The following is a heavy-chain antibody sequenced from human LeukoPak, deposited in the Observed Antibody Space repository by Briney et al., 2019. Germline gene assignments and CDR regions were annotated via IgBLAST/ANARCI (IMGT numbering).Heavy chain of an antibody. J-gene: IGHJ4*02. CDR1: GYTFTTYG. CDR2: ISGYNGNT. D-gene: IGHD1-20*01. CDR3: ARDGRYNLNYADY. Sequence: ASVKVSCKASGYTFTTYGIGWVRQAPGQGLEWMGWISGYNGNTNYAQKFQGRVTMTTDTSTSTAYMELRSLRSDDTAVYYCARDGRYNLNYADYWGQGTLVTVSS. V-gene: IGHV1-18*01.